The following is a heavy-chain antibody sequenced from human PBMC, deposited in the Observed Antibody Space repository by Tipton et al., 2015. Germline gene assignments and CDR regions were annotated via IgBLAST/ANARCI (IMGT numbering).Heavy chain of an antibody. CDR1: GASISSYY. V-gene: IGHV4-59*07. CDR3: ARRFSHSSSWTFDY. CDR2: ISHSGTT. D-gene: IGHD6-13*01. Sequence: TLSLTCTVFGASISSYYWSWIRQSPGKGLEWIGYISHSGTTNYNPSLKSRVTISVDTSKTQFSLKMSSVTASDTAVYYCARRFSHSSSWTFDYWGQGTLVTVSS. J-gene: IGHJ4*02.